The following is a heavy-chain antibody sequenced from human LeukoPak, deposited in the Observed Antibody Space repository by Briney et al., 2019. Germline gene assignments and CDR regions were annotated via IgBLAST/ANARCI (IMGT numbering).Heavy chain of an antibody. CDR1: GVSLRVYY. V-gene: IGHV4-34*01. Sequence: SETLSLTCAVYGVSLRVYYWSWIRQSPEKGLEWIGEISHEGDSIYNPSLKSRVTLSVDMSKNQFSLKLRSVTAADTAVYYCARGRNYVSDYYFDVWGKGTTVIVSS. J-gene: IGHJ6*03. CDR3: ARGRNYVSDYYFDV. CDR2: ISHEGDS. D-gene: IGHD1-7*01.